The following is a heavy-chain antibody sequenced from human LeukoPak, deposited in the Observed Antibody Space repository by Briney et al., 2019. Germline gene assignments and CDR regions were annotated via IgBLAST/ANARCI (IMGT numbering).Heavy chain of an antibody. Sequence: GASVKVSCKASGYTFTSYDINWVRQATGQGLEWMGWMNPNSGNTGYAQKFQGRVTMTRNTSISTAYMELSSLRSEDTAAYYCVGGLYCSSTSCSYWGQGTLVTVSS. V-gene: IGHV1-8*01. J-gene: IGHJ4*02. CDR2: MNPNSGNT. CDR1: GYTFTSYD. D-gene: IGHD2-2*01. CDR3: VGGLYCSSTSCSY.